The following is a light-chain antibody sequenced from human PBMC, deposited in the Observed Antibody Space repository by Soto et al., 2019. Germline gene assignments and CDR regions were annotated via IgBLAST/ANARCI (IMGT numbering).Light chain of an antibody. CDR1: QSVRSSH. Sequence: EGVWPPSQGTTSFAPVEISQLSCISSQSVRSSHLAWYQQMPGQANRIIIYGASNRATGIKDRFSGSGSGTDFTLTIRRMEPEDFAVYYCKKYSSSQLNFGGGNPVDIK. CDR2: GAS. J-gene: IGKJ4*01. V-gene: IGKV3-20*01. CDR3: KKYSSSQLN.